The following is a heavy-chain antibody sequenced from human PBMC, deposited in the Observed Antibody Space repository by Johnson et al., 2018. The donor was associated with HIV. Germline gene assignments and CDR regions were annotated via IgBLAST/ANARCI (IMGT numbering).Heavy chain of an antibody. J-gene: IGHJ3*02. Sequence: VQLVESGGGLVQPGGSLRLSCAASGFTFSSYAMSWVRQAPGKGLEWVSAISGSGGRTYYADSVKGRFTISRDNSKNTLYLQMNSLRAEDTAVYYCARGPHEVVVVAATSAFDIWGQGTMVTVSS. CDR1: GFTFSSYA. CDR2: ISGSGGRT. D-gene: IGHD2-15*01. V-gene: IGHV3-23*04. CDR3: ARGPHEVVVVAATSAFDI.